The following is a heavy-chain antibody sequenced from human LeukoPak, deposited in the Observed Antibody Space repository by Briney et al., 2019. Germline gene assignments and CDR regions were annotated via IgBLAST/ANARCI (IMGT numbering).Heavy chain of an antibody. CDR3: AKDREQLWSRTNFDY. CDR2: ISGSGGST. Sequence: GGSLRLSCAASGFTFSSYAMSWVRQAPGKGLEWVSAISGSGGSTYYADSVKGRFTISRDNSKNTLYLQMNSLRAEDTAVYYCAKDREQLWSRTNFDYWGQGTLVTVSS. CDR1: GFTFSSYA. D-gene: IGHD5-18*01. V-gene: IGHV3-23*01. J-gene: IGHJ4*02.